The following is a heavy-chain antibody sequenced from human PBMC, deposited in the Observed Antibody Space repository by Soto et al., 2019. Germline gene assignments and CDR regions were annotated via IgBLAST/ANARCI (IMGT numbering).Heavy chain of an antibody. J-gene: IGHJ4*02. CDR2: IYSGGST. CDR1: GFTVSSNY. Sequence: GGSLRLSCAASGFTVSSNYMSWVRPAPGKGLEWVSVIYSGGSTYYADSVKGRFTISRDNSKNTLYLQMNSLRAEDTAVYYCARDRSSGSYYFGYYFDYWGQGTLGTVSS. CDR3: ARDRSSGSYYFGYYFDY. V-gene: IGHV3-66*01. D-gene: IGHD3-10*01.